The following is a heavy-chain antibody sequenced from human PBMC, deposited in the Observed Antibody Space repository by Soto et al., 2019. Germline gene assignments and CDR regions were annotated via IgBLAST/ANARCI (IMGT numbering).Heavy chain of an antibody. D-gene: IGHD3-3*01. V-gene: IGHV5-51*01. CDR1: GYSFTSYW. CDR2: IYPGDSDT. CDR3: ARHLGHWVLRFLEWPAPDYYYGMDV. Sequence: PGESLKISCKGSGYSFTSYWIGWVRQMPGKGLEWMGIIYPGDSDTRYSPSFQGQVTISADKSISTAYLQWSSLKASYTAMYYCARHLGHWVLRFLEWPAPDYYYGMDVWGQGTTVTVSS. J-gene: IGHJ6*02.